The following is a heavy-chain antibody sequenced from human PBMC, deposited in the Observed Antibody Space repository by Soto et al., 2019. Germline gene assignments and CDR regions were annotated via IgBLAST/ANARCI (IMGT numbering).Heavy chain of an antibody. CDR2: MLHSGTT. Sequence: PSETLSLTCAVSGASISSSNWWSWVRQSPGEGLEWIGEMLHSGTTNYNPSLKSRVTISVDKSNNQFSLKVTSVTAADTAVYYCARTGVPAAGGAPLDFWGQGTLVTVSS. J-gene: IGHJ4*02. V-gene: IGHV4-4*02. CDR3: ARTGVPAAGGAPLDF. CDR1: GASISSSNW. D-gene: IGHD2-2*01.